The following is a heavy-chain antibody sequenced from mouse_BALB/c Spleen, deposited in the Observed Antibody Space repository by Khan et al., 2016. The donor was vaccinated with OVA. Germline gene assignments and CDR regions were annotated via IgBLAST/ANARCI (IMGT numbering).Heavy chain of an antibody. V-gene: IGHV1-7*01. CDR3: TRDRIDY. J-gene: IGHJ2*01. Sequence: VQLLESGAELAKPGASVKMSCKASGYTFTTYWMHWVKQRPGPGLEWIGYINPTSGYTDYNEKFKDRATLSEDKSSRTAFMQLNSLTSEDSAVYYCTRDRIDYWGQGTTLTVSA. CDR1: GYTFTTYW. CDR2: INPTSGYT.